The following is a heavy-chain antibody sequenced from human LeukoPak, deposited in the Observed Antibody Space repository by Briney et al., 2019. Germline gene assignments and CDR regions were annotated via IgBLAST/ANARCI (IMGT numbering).Heavy chain of an antibody. Sequence: GGSLRLSCAASGFTFSSYAMSWVRQAPGKGLEWVANIRKDASQIYYVDSVRGRFTISRDNAKNSLYLQMNSLRAEDTAVYYCARGDHYGDYFDYWGQGTLVTVSS. CDR3: ARGDHYGDYFDY. J-gene: IGHJ4*02. D-gene: IGHD4-17*01. V-gene: IGHV3-7*01. CDR2: IRKDASQI. CDR1: GFTFSSYA.